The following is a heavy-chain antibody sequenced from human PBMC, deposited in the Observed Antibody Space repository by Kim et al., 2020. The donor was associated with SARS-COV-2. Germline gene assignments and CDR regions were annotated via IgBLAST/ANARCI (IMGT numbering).Heavy chain of an antibody. J-gene: IGHJ4*02. V-gene: IGHV4-39*01. CDR3: ARRTEAGGYFDF. D-gene: IGHD3-16*01. CDR2: T. Sequence: TSHNPSLKSRVTISVDTSRNQFSLKLASVTAADPAVYYCARRTEAGGYFDFWGQGSPVTVAS.